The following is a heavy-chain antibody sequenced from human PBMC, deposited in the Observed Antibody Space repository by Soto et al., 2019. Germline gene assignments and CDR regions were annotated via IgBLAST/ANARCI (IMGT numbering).Heavy chain of an antibody. CDR1: GGTFSSYT. CDR3: AREQYYYDSSGYLAFDY. CDR2: IIPILGIA. J-gene: IGHJ4*02. Sequence: QVQLVQSGAELKKPGSSVKVSCKASGGTFSSYTISWVRQAPGQGLEWMGRIIPILGIANYAQKFQGRVTITADKSTSTAYMELSSLRSEDTAVYYCAREQYYYDSSGYLAFDYWGQGTLVTVSS. V-gene: IGHV1-69*08. D-gene: IGHD3-22*01.